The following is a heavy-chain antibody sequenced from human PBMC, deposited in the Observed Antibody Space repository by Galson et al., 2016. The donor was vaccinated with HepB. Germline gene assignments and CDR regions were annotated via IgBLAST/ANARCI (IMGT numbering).Heavy chain of an antibody. CDR2: ISWNSGNI. CDR1: GFTFDAYA. V-gene: IGHV3-9*01. D-gene: IGHD6-13*01. Sequence: SLRLSCAASGFTFDAYAMHWVRQAPGKGLEWVSGISWNSGNIGYADSVKGRFTISRDNAKNSLYLQMNSLRAEDTAFYYCAKAGTYSSKKGWFDPWGQGALGTVSS. J-gene: IGHJ5*02. CDR3: AKAGTYSSKKGWFDP.